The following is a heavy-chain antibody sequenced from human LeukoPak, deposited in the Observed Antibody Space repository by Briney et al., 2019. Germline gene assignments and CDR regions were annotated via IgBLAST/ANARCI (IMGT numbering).Heavy chain of an antibody. J-gene: IGHJ4*02. CDR2: IYYSGST. V-gene: IGHV4-39*01. CDR3: ATDEHDYGDY. CDR1: GGSISSSSYY. Sequence: SETLSLTCTVSGGSISSSSYYWGWIRQPPGKGLEWIGSIYYSGSTYYNPSLKSRVTISVDTSKNQFSLKLSSVTAADTAVYYCATDEHDYGDYWGQGTLVTVSS. D-gene: IGHD1/OR15-1a*01.